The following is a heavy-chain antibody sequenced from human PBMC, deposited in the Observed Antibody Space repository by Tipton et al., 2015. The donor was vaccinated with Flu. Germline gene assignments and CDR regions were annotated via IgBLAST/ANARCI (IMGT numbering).Heavy chain of an antibody. CDR1: SGSIRSTNYF. CDR3: ARLSYYDVDLKNFYFDY. D-gene: IGHD3-10*02. CDR2: IYPSGTT. V-gene: IGHV4-39*01. Sequence: PGLVKPSETLSLTCTVSSGSIRSTNYFCAWIRQPPGKGLELIGSIYPSGTTYYNPSPKSRVTISVDTSKSQFSLMLKSVTAADTAVYYCARLSYYDVDLKNFYFDYWGQGALVTVSS. J-gene: IGHJ4*02.